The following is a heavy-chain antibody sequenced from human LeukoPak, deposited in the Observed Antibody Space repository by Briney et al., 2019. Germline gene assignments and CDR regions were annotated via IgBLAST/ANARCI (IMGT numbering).Heavy chain of an antibody. D-gene: IGHD5-18*01. J-gene: IGHJ4*02. CDR3: ARCLYIQLWLPDY. CDR1: GGSTRSVDYY. V-gene: IGHV4-30-4*01. CDR2: IYYRGST. Sequence: SQTLSLTSTVSGGSTRSVDYYWGWTRQPPGKCLELIGYIYYRGSTYYNPSLKSLVTISVDTSKNQFSLKLSSVTAADTAVYYCARCLYIQLWLPDYWGQGTVVTVSS.